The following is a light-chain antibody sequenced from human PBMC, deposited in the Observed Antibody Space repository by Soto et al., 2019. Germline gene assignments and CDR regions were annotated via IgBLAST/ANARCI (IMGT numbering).Light chain of an antibody. CDR1: QGIRNW. Sequence: DIQMTQSPSSVPASVGDRVTITCRASQGIRNWLAWYQQKPGKASKLLIFAASSLQSGVPSRFSGRGSGTEFTLTISSLQPEDFATYYCQQTDSFPLSFGGGTKVELK. CDR2: AAS. CDR3: QQTDSFPLS. V-gene: IGKV1D-12*01. J-gene: IGKJ4*01.